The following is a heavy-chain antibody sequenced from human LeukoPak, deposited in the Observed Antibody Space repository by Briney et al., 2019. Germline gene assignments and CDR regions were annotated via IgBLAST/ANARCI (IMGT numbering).Heavy chain of an antibody. CDR1: GGSFSGYY. D-gene: IGHD3-16*02. Sequence: SETLSLTCAVYGGSFSGYYWSWIRQPPGKGLEWIGEINHSGSTNYNPSLKSRDTISVDTSKNQFSLKLSSVTAADTAVYYCASYVWGSYRFENWFDPWGQGTLVTVSS. CDR3: ASYVWGSYRFENWFDP. J-gene: IGHJ5*02. V-gene: IGHV4-34*01. CDR2: INHSGST.